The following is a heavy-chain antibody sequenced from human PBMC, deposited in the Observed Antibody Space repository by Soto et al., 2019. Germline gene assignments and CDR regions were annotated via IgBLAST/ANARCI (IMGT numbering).Heavy chain of an antibody. CDR1: GFTFSSYS. CDR3: ARGSYNENAFDI. Sequence: PGGSLRLSCAASGFTFSSYSMNWVRQAPGKGLEWVSSISSSSSYIYYADSVKGRFTISRDNAKNSLYLQMNSLRAEDTAVYYRARGSYNENAFDIWGQGTMVTVSS. V-gene: IGHV3-21*01. D-gene: IGHD1-26*01. CDR2: ISSSSSYI. J-gene: IGHJ3*02.